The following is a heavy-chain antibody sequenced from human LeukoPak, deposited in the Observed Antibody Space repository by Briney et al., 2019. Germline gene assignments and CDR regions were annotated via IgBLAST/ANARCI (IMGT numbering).Heavy chain of an antibody. CDR1: GFTFSNAW. V-gene: IGHV3-15*01. J-gene: IGHJ4*02. Sequence: GGSLRLSCAASGFTFSNAWMNWVRQPPGKGLEWVGRIKSKADGGITDYAEPVKGRFTFSRDDSKNTLYLQMNSLKTEDTAVYYCTTTYYYDSSPGSFDYWGRGTLVTVSS. D-gene: IGHD3-22*01. CDR3: TTTYYYDSSPGSFDY. CDR2: IKSKADGGIT.